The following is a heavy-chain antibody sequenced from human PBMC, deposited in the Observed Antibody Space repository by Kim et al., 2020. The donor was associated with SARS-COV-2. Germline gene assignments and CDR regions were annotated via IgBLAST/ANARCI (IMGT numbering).Heavy chain of an antibody. V-gene: IGHV4-39*01. J-gene: IGHJ6*03. D-gene: IGHD1-26*01. CDR2: IYYSGST. Sequence: SETLSLTCTVSGGSISSSSYYWGWIRQPPGKGLEWIGSIYYSGSTYYNPSLKSRVTISVDTSKNQFSLKLSSVTAADTAVYYCARRSGSYYESSYYYYYYYMDVWGKGTTVTVSS. CDR1: GGSISSSSYY. CDR3: ARRSGSYYESSYYYYYYYMDV.